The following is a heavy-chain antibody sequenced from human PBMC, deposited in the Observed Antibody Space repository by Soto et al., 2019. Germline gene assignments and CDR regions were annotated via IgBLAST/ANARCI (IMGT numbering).Heavy chain of an antibody. CDR3: AKGGPQPGYCSGGSCYIVPSYFDY. J-gene: IGHJ4*02. V-gene: IGHV3-30*18. D-gene: IGHD2-15*01. CDR1: GFTFSSYG. Sequence: GGSLRLSCAASGFTFSSYGMHWVRQAPGKGLEWVAVISYDGSNKYYADSVKGRFTISRDNSKNTLYLQMNSLRAEDTAVYYCAKGGPQPGYCSGGSCYIVPSYFDYWGQGTLVTVSS. CDR2: ISYDGSNK.